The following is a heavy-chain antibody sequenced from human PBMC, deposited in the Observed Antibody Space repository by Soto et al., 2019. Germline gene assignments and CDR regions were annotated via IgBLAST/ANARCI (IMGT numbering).Heavy chain of an antibody. J-gene: IGHJ4*02. Sequence: GGSLRLSSAVSGFTFSSYWISWVRQAPGKGLEWVANIKQDGSEKYYVDSVKGRFTISRDTAKNSLYLQMNSLRAEDTAVYYWVSGYDIGYFGIWGEGTLVPGSS. D-gene: IGHD5-12*01. CDR1: GFTFSSYW. CDR3: VSGYDIGYFGI. V-gene: IGHV3-7*01. CDR2: IKQDGSEK.